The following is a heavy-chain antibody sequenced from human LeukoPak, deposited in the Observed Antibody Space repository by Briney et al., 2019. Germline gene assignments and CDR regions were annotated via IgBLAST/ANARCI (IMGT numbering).Heavy chain of an antibody. CDR3: AKGEFDGGDYGLSDY. J-gene: IGHJ4*02. D-gene: IGHD4-17*01. CDR2: ISYDGSNK. V-gene: IGHV3-30*18. CDR1: GFIFNSYG. Sequence: GGSLRLSCAASGFIFNSYGMHWVRQAPGKGLEWMAVISYDGSNKYYADSVKGRFTISRDNSKNTLYLQMNSLRAEDTAVYYCAKGEFDGGDYGLSDYWGQGTLVTVSS.